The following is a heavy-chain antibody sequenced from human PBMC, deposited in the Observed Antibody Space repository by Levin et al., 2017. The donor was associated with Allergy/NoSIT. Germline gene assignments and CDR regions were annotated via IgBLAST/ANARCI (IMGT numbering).Heavy chain of an antibody. J-gene: IGHJ2*01. CDR1: GDSVSSNSAT. D-gene: IGHD3-22*01. CDR3: ASSGAYYYWWYFHL. V-gene: IGHV6-1*01. Sequence: SQTLSLTCAISGDSVSSNSATWNWIRQSPSRGLEWLGRTYYRSKWYNDYALSVKSRITINADTSKNHFSLQLNSVTPEDTAVYYCASSGAYYYWWYFHLWGRGTLVTVSS. CDR2: TYYRSKWYN.